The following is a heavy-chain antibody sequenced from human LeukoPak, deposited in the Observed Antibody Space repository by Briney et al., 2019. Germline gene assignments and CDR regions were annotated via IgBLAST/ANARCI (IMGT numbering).Heavy chain of an antibody. Sequence: SETLSPTCTVSGGSISSYYWSWIRQPAGKGLEWIGRIYTSGSTNYNPSLKSRVTISVDKSKNQFSLKLSSVTAADTAVYYCARAPIVGATYFDYWGQETLVTVSS. J-gene: IGHJ4*02. V-gene: IGHV4-4*07. CDR1: GGSISSYY. CDR3: ARAPIVGATYFDY. D-gene: IGHD1-26*01. CDR2: IYTSGST.